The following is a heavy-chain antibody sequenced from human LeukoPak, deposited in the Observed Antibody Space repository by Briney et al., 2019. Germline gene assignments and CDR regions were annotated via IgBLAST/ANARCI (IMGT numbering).Heavy chain of an antibody. CDR2: INHSGST. Sequence: SETLSLTCAVYGGSFSGYYWSWIRQPPGKGLEWIGEINHSGSTNYNPSLKSRVTISVDRSKNQFSLKLSSVTAADTAVYYCARKKVDTAMVDYWGQGTLVTVSS. CDR1: GGSFSGYY. D-gene: IGHD5-18*01. V-gene: IGHV4-34*01. CDR3: ARKKVDTAMVDY. J-gene: IGHJ4*02.